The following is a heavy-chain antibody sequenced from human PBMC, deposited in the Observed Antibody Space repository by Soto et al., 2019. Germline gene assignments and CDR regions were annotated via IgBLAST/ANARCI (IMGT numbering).Heavy chain of an antibody. V-gene: IGHV1-18*01. Sequence: SSVKLSCKASGYTFTSYRISWVRHAPGQGLEWMGWISAYNGNTNYAQKLQGRVTMTTDTSTSTAYMELRSLRSDDTAVYYCARDHLLYPSKFDYWGQGTLVTVSS. CDR1: GYTFTSYR. CDR2: ISAYNGNT. CDR3: ARDHLLYPSKFDY. J-gene: IGHJ4*02. D-gene: IGHD2-15*01.